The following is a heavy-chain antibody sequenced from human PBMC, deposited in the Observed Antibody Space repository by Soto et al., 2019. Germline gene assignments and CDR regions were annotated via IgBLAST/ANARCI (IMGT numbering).Heavy chain of an antibody. D-gene: IGHD2-2*01. V-gene: IGHV4-34*01. Sequence: SETLSLTCAVYGGSFSGYYWSWIRQPPGKGLEWIGEINHSGSTNYNPSLKSRVTISVDTSKNQFSLKLSSVTAADTAVYYCARVQGDIVVVPAAMVVPRYYGMDVWGQGTTVTVSS. CDR1: GGSFSGYY. J-gene: IGHJ6*02. CDR2: INHSGST. CDR3: ARVQGDIVVVPAAMVVPRYYGMDV.